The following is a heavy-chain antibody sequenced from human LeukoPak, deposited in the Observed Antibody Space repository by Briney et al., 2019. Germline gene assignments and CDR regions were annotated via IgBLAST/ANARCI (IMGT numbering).Heavy chain of an antibody. J-gene: IGHJ4*02. V-gene: IGHV4-59*01. CDR1: GGSISSYY. CDR3: ARRAYDFWSGYSYFDY. Sequence: SETLSLTCTVSGGSISSYYWSWIRQPPGKGLEWIGYIYYSGSTNYSPSLKSRVTISVDTSKNQFSLKLSSVTAADTAVYYCARRAYDFWSGYSYFDYWGQGTLVTVSS. D-gene: IGHD3-3*01. CDR2: IYYSGST.